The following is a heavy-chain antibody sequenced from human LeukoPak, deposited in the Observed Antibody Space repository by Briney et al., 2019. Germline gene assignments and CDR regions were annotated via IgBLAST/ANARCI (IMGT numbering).Heavy chain of an antibody. D-gene: IGHD3-10*01. CDR2: ISAYNGNT. Sequence: ASVKVSCKASGYTFTSYGISWVRQAPGQGLEWMGWISAYNGNTNYAQKLQGRVTMTTDTSTSTAYMELRSLRSDDTAVYYCARVRVPYGSGSYSVDWGQGTLVTVSS. J-gene: IGHJ4*02. V-gene: IGHV1-18*01. CDR3: ARVRVPYGSGSYSVD. CDR1: GYTFTSYG.